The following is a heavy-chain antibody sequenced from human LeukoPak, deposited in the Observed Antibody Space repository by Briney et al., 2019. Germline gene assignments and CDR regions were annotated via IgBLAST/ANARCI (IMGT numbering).Heavy chain of an antibody. J-gene: IGHJ4*02. CDR1: GFTFSSYA. Sequence: PGGSLRLSCVASGFTFSSYAMSWVRQAPGKGLEWVSAISGSGGTTYYADAVKGRFTISRDNSKNTLYLQMNSLRAEDTAVYYCAKFDTMIVVAPTIDYWGQGTLVTVSS. CDR3: AKFDTMIVVAPTIDY. V-gene: IGHV3-23*01. D-gene: IGHD3-22*01. CDR2: ISGSGGTT.